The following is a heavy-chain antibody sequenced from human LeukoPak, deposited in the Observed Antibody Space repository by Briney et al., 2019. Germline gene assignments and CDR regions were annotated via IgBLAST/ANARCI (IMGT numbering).Heavy chain of an antibody. V-gene: IGHV3-48*04. CDR2: IGIDSGNT. D-gene: IGHD5-12*01. Sequence: GGSLRLSCAASGFPFNDYSMNWVRQAPGKGLEWISYIGIDSGNTKYAGSVKGRFTISADSAKNSLHLQMNSRRVEDTAVYFCARDHRYAFDNWGQGILVTVSS. CDR1: GFPFNDYS. J-gene: IGHJ4*02. CDR3: ARDHRYAFDN.